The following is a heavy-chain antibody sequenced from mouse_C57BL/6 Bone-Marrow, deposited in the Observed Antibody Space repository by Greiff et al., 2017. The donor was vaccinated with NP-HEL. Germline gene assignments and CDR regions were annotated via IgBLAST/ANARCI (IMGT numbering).Heavy chain of an antibody. V-gene: IGHV5-16*01. CDR3: AIYYDYDGDYFDY. CDR2: INYDGSST. CDR1: GFTFSDYY. Sequence: EVKLVESEGGLVQPGSSMKLSCTASGFTFSDYYMAWVRQVPEKGLEWVANINYDGSSTYYLDSLKSRFIISRDNAKNILYLQMSSLKSEDTATYYCAIYYDYDGDYFDYWGQGTTLTVSS. J-gene: IGHJ2*01. D-gene: IGHD2-4*01.